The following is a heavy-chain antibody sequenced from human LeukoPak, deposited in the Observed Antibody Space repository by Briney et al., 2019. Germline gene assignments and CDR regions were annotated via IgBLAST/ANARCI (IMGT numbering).Heavy chain of an antibody. CDR2: IYDSGTT. CDR3: ARYYGDYINWFDP. D-gene: IGHD4-17*01. J-gene: IGHJ5*02. Sequence: SETLSLTCTVSRGSIRTYYWSWIRQSPGKGLEWIGYIYDSGTTKYNPSLKSRVTISVDTSKNQFSLKLSSVTAADTAVYYCARYYGDYINWFDPWGQGTLVTVSS. CDR1: RGSIRTYY. V-gene: IGHV4-59*08.